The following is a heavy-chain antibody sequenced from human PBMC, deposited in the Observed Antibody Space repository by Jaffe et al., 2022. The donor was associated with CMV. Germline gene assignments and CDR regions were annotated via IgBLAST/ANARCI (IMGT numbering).Heavy chain of an antibody. CDR1: GFTFDDYA. Sequence: EVQLVESGGGLVQPGRSLRLSCAASGFTFDDYAMHWVRQAPGKGLEWVSGISWNSGSIGYADSVKGRFTISRDNAKNSLYLQMNSLRAEDTALYYCAIQRYSGSSDPRYYYYYGMDVWGQGTTVTVSS. CDR2: ISWNSGSI. D-gene: IGHD1-26*01. J-gene: IGHJ6*02. V-gene: IGHV3-9*01. CDR3: AIQRYSGSSDPRYYYYYGMDV.